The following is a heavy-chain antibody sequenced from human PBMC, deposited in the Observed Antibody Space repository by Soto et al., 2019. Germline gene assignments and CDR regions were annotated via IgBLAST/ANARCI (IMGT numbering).Heavy chain of an antibody. CDR2: INAGNGNT. V-gene: IGHV1-3*01. CDR1: GYNFTSYA. Sequence: ASVKVSCKASGYNFTSYAMHWVRQAPGQRLEWMGWINAGNGNTKYSQKFQGRVTITRDTSASTAYMELSSLRSEDTAVYYCARDITIFGVVIPHGSYYYYGMDVWGQGTTVNVSS. CDR3: ARDITIFGVVIPHGSYYYYGMDV. D-gene: IGHD3-3*01. J-gene: IGHJ6*02.